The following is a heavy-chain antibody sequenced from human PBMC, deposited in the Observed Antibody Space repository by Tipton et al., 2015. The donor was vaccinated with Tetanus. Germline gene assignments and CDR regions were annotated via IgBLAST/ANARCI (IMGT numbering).Heavy chain of an antibody. J-gene: IGHJ6*02. V-gene: IGHV1-2*02. Sequence: QVQLVQSGAELKKPGASVKVSCTASGYTFTGYYMYWVRQAPGQGLEWVGWIDPNSGDTIYAQNFQGRVTMTRDTSMSTVYMELSRLRTDDTAVYYCARDRGDYIYYGMDVWGPGTTVTVSS. CDR3: ARDRGDYIYYGMDV. D-gene: IGHD3-22*01. CDR1: GYTFTGYY. CDR2: IDPNSGDT.